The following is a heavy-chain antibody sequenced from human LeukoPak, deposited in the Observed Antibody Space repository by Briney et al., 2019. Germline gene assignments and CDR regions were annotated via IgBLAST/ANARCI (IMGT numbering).Heavy chain of an antibody. D-gene: IGHD6-13*01. CDR1: GFTFSNYA. J-gene: IGHJ6*02. CDR3: AKGQLVDYGMDV. V-gene: IGHV3-30*18. Sequence: PGGSLRLSCAASGFTFSNYAMHWVRQAPGKGLEWVAVTSYDGSHIYYADSVKGRSTISRDSSKNTLYLQMNSLRAEDTALYYCAKGQLVDYGMDVWGQGTTVTVSS. CDR2: TSYDGSHI.